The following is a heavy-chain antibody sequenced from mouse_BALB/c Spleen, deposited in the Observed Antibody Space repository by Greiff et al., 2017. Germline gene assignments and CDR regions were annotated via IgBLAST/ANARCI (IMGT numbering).Heavy chain of an antibody. CDR2: ISYSGST. J-gene: IGHJ4*01. CDR3: ARGMDY. Sequence: VQLKQSGPGLVKPSQSLSLTCTVTGYSITSDYAWNWIRQFPGNKLEWMGYISYSGSTSYNPSLKSRISITRDTSKNQFFLQLNSVTTEDTATYYCARGMDYWGQGTSVTVSS. V-gene: IGHV3-2*02. CDR1: GYSITSDYA.